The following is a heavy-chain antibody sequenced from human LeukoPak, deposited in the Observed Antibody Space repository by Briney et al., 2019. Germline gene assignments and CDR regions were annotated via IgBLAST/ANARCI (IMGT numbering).Heavy chain of an antibody. CDR3: ARDGIMITFGGVIVDFDY. J-gene: IGHJ4*02. CDR1: GYTFTGYY. CDR2: INHNSGGT. Sequence: ASVKVSCKASGYTFTGYYMHWVRQAPGQGLEWMGWINHNSGGTNYAQKFQGRVTMTRDTSISTAYIELSRLRSDDTAVYYCARDGIMITFGGVIVDFDYWGQGTLVTVSS. D-gene: IGHD3-16*02. V-gene: IGHV1-2*02.